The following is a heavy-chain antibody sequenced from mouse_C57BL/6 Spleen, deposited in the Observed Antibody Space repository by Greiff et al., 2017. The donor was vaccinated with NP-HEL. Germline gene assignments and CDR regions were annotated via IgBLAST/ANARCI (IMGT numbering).Heavy chain of an antibody. V-gene: IGHV1-72*01. J-gene: IGHJ4*01. CDR1: GYTFTSYW. Sequence: QVQLKQPGAELVKPGASVKLSCKASGYTFTSYWMHWVKQRPGRGLEWIGRIDPNSGGTKYNEKFKSKATLTVDKPSSTAYMQLSSLTSEDSAVYYCARLGYDYDDAMDYWGQGTSVTVSS. CDR2: IDPNSGGT. CDR3: ARLGYDYDDAMDY. D-gene: IGHD2-4*01.